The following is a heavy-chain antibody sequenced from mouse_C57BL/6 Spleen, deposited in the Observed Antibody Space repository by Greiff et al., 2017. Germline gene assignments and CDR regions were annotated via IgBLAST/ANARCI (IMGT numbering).Heavy chain of an antibody. CDR2: IDPSDSYT. V-gene: IGHV1-50*01. CDR1: GYNFTSYW. CDR3: AKGDYSNYSPFAY. D-gene: IGHD2-5*01. J-gene: IGHJ3*01. Sequence: VQLQQSGAELVKPGASVKLSCKASGYNFTSYWMQWVKQRPGQGLEWIGEIDPSDSYTNYNQKFKGKATLTVDTSSSTAYMQLSSLTSEDSAVYYCAKGDYSNYSPFAYWGQGTLVTVSA.